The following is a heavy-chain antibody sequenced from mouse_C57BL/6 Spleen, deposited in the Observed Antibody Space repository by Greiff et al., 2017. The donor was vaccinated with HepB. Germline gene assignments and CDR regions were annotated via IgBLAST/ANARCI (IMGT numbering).Heavy chain of an antibody. Sequence: QVQLQQPGAELVMPGASVKLSCKASGYTFTSYWMHWVKQRPGQGLEWIGEIDPSDSYTNYNQKFKGKSTLTVDKSSSTAYMQLSSLTSEDSAVYYCARNHYAVDVWGTGTTVTVSS. V-gene: IGHV1-69*01. D-gene: IGHD1-1*01. CDR1: GYTFTSYW. CDR3: ARNHYAVDV. J-gene: IGHJ1*03. CDR2: IDPSDSYT.